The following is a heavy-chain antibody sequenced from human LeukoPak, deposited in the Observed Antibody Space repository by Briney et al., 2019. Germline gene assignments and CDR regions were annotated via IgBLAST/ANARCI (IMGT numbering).Heavy chain of an antibody. J-gene: IGHJ5*02. V-gene: IGHV4-39*07. CDR3: ARDNLWFGEERWFDP. CDR2: IYYSGST. Sequence: SETLSLTCTVSGGSISSSSYYWGWIRQPPGKGLEWIGSIYYSGSTYYNPSLKSRVTISVDTSKNQFSLKLSSVTAADTAVYYCARDNLWFGEERWFDPWGQGTLVTVSS. D-gene: IGHD3-10*01. CDR1: GGSISSSSYY.